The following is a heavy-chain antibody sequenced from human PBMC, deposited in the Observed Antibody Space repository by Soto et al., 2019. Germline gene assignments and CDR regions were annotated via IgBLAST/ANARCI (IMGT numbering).Heavy chain of an antibody. Sequence: QVQLVQSGAEVKKPGSSVKVSCKVSGGTFSNYAIDWVRLAPGHGLEWMGGIVPIFGTTYYTQKFQGRATIIATDSTTTAYLEMRSLRSADTAIYYCARVEAVAGLYNYHGLDVWGQGTAVTVSS. CDR3: ARVEAVAGLYNYHGLDV. V-gene: IGHV1-69*12. CDR1: GGTFSNYA. CDR2: IVPIFGTT. D-gene: IGHD6-19*01. J-gene: IGHJ6*02.